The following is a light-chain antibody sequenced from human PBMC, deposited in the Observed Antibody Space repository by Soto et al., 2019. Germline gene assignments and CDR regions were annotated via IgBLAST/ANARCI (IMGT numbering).Light chain of an antibody. V-gene: IGKV3-20*01. CDR1: QRITNNF. CDR2: GAS. Sequence: EIVLTQSPGTLSLSPGERATLSCRASQRITNNFLAWFQQKPGLAPRLLIHGASTRASGVPDRFSGGGSGTDVVLTISRLEPEDFAVYYCQQYGRSPFTFGQGTKLQIK. J-gene: IGKJ2*01. CDR3: QQYGRSPFT.